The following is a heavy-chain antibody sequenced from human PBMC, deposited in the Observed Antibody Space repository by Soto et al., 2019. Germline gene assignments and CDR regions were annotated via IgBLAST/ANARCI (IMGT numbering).Heavy chain of an antibody. J-gene: IGHJ5*02. CDR2: IHYSGST. V-gene: IGHV4-59*08. Sequence: QVQLQESGPGLVKPSETLSLTCTVSGGSISSYYWSWIRQPPGKGLEWIGYIHYSGSTHYNPSLNRRVPLSLDTSNHQFSLNLRSVTAAHTAVYYRARHVRGGNSHAYNWFHPWGQGSLVTVSS. CDR1: GGSISSYY. CDR3: ARHVRGGNSHAYNWFHP. D-gene: IGHD3-16*01.